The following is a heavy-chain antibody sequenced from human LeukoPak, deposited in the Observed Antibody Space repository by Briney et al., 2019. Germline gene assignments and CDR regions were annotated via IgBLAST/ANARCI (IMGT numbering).Heavy chain of an antibody. CDR2: ISYDGSNR. CDR3: SKGRYYYDLFYGRDV. V-gene: IGHV3-30*18. J-gene: IGHJ6*02. CDR1: GLTFSAFG. Sequence: GRALRLSCAGSGLTFSAFGMHWVRQAPGKGLEWVAVISYDGSNRYYADSVKGRFTISRDNSKNTLFLQMNSLRGDDTAVYYCSKGRYYYDLFYGRDVWGQGTRVTVSS. D-gene: IGHD3-22*01.